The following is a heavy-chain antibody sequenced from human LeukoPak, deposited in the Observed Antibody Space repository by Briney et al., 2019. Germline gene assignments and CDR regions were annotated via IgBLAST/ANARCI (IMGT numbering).Heavy chain of an antibody. Sequence: ASVKVSCKASGYTFTSYGISWVRQAPGQGLEWMGWISAYNGNTNYAQKLQGRVTMTTDTSKSTAYMELRSLRSDDTAVYYCARDGGEVPAAIRGWFDPWGQGTLVTVSS. V-gene: IGHV1-18*01. CDR1: GYTFTSYG. CDR2: ISAYNGNT. J-gene: IGHJ5*02. CDR3: ARDGGEVPAAIRGWFDP. D-gene: IGHD2-2*02.